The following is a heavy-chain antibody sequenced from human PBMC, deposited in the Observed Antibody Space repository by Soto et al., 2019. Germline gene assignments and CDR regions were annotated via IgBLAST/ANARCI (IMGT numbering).Heavy chain of an antibody. Sequence: QVQPVQSGAEVKKPGASVKVSCKASGYTFTGYFMHWVRQAPGQGLEWMGWINPNSGDTNYAQKFQGRVTMTRDMSISTAYMELRRLTSDDTAIYYCARVRTYYDSSGSLDYWGQGTLVTVSS. CDR3: ARVRTYYDSSGSLDY. CDR1: GYTFTGYF. V-gene: IGHV1-2*02. D-gene: IGHD3-22*01. J-gene: IGHJ4*02. CDR2: INPNSGDT.